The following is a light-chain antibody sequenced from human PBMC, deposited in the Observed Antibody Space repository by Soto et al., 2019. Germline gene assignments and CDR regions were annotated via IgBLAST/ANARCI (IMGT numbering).Light chain of an antibody. V-gene: IGKV3-20*01. CDR2: GAS. Sequence: EIVSTQSPGTLSLSPGERATLSCRASQSVSSSYLAWYQQKPGQAPRLLMYGASSRATGIPDRFSGSGSGANFTLTVSRLEPEDFAVYYCQQYGSSPWTFGQGTKVDI. J-gene: IGKJ1*01. CDR3: QQYGSSPWT. CDR1: QSVSSSY.